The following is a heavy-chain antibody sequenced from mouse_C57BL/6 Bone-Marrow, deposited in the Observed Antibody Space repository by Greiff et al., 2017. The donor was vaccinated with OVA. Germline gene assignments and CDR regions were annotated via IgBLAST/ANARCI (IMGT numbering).Heavy chain of an antibody. D-gene: IGHD2-5*01. CDR1: EYEFTCYD. J-gene: IGHJ4*01. CDR2: INSDGGST. V-gene: IGHV5-2*01. CDR3: ARSNYDYAMDD. Sequence: EVQVVEPGGGLVQPGESLKLSCESYEYEFTCYDMHWVRQTPEKRLELVAAINSDGGSTYYTDNMERRAILSRDKTTKTLYLQMSSLSSEDTAFYYCARSNYDYAMDDWGQGTSVTVSS.